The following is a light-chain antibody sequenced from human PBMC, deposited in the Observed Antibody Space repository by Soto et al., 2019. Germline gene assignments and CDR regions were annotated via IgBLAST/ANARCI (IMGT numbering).Light chain of an antibody. CDR3: QQYNNWPPSII. J-gene: IGKJ5*01. V-gene: IGKV3-15*01. CDR1: QSVSSN. Sequence: EIVMTQSPATLSVSPGERATLSCRASQSVSSNLAWYQQKPGQAPRLLIYGASTRATRIPARFSGSGSGTEFNLTISSLQSEDFAVYYCQQYNNWPPSIIFGQGTRLEIK. CDR2: GAS.